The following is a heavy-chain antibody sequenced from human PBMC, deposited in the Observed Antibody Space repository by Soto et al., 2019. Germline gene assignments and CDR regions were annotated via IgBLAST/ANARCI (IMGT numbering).Heavy chain of an antibody. J-gene: IGHJ4*02. CDR3: ARSPRGYSYGQPSVFDY. Sequence: QVQLQESGPGLVKPSQTLSLTCTVSGGSISSGDYYWSWIRQPPGKGLEWIGYIYYSGSTYYNPSLKSRVTTSVDTSKNQFSLKLSSVTAADTAVYYCARSPRGYSYGQPSVFDYWGQGTLVTVSS. CDR1: GGSISSGDYY. V-gene: IGHV4-30-4*01. CDR2: IYYSGST. D-gene: IGHD5-18*01.